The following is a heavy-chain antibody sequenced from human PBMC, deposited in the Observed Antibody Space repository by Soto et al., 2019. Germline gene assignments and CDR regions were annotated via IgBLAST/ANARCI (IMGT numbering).Heavy chain of an antibody. CDR3: ARQGRYCSSTTCYRHWFDI. CDR2: IFYSGTT. V-gene: IGHV4-39*01. D-gene: IGHD2-2*02. J-gene: IGHJ5*02. CDR1: GGSISSSSYC. Sequence: SETLSLTCAVYGGSISSSSYCWGWIRQPPGKGLEWIGSIFYSGTTYYNPSLKSRVTISVDRSKNQFSLKLSSVTAADTALYYCARQGRYCSSTTCYRHWFDIWGQGTPVTVSS.